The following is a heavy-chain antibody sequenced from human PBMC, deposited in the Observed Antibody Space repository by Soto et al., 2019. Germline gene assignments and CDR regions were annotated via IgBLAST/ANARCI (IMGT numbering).Heavy chain of an antibody. D-gene: IGHD3-16*02. CDR3: ARVIPPIDY. V-gene: IGHV3-66*01. CDR1: RFTVSTNY. CDR2: IYSGGST. J-gene: IGHJ4*02. Sequence: RLSCAASRFTVSTNYMSWVRQAPGKGLEWVSVIYSGGSTYYADSVKGRFTISRDNSKNTLYLQMNSLRAEDTAVYYCARVIPPIDYWGQGTLVTVSS.